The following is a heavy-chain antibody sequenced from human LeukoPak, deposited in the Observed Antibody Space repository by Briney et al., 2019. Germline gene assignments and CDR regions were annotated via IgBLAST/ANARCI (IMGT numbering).Heavy chain of an antibody. CDR2: INPTSGGT. J-gene: IGHJ4*02. CDR3: ARWDTDGLDY. V-gene: IGHV1-2*04. CDR1: AYTFTDYY. Sequence: SVKVSCKASAYTFTDYYMHWVRQAPGQGLEWMGWINPTSGGTKYAQKFHGWVTLTRDTSISTAYIELTELKSDDTAVYYCARWDTDGLDYWGQGTLVTVSS. D-gene: IGHD5-18*01.